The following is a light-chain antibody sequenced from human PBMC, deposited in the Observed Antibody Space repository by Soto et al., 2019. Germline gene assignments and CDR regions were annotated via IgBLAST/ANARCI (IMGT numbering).Light chain of an antibody. J-gene: IGKJ1*01. V-gene: IGKV2-24*01. CDR1: QSLAHSDGNTY. CDR2: KVS. CDR3: MQATHFPRT. Sequence: EIVMTQSPLSLPVTLGEPASISCRSSQSLAHSDGNTYLSWLQQRPGQPPRLLIYKVSNRLSGVPDRFSGSGAETDFTLKISRVEAEDVGLYYCMQATHFPRTFGQGTKVDI.